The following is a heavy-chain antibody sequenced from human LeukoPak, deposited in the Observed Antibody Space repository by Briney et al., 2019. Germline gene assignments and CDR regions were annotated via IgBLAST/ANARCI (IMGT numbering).Heavy chain of an antibody. CDR3: TSRSPGIAVAGRDY. CDR2: IRSKANSYAT. J-gene: IGHJ4*02. D-gene: IGHD6-19*01. V-gene: IGHV3-73*01. Sequence: GGSLRLSCAASGFTFSSYAMHWVRQASGKGLEWVGRIRSKANSYATAYAASVKGRFTISRDDSKNTAYLQMNSLKTEDTAVYYCTSRSPGIAVAGRDYWGQGTLVTVSS. CDR1: GFTFSSYA.